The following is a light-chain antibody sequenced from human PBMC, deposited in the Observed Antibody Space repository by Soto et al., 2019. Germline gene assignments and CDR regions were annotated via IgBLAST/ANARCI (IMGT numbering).Light chain of an antibody. Sequence: DIQLTQSPSFLSASVGDIVTITCRASQGIDTYLAWYQQKPGKAPKLLIYAASILQSGVPSRFSGSGSGTELTLTISSLQPEDFATYSCQQLNSYPFIFGQGTRLEIK. CDR2: AAS. CDR1: QGIDTY. CDR3: QQLNSYPFI. V-gene: IGKV1-9*01. J-gene: IGKJ5*01.